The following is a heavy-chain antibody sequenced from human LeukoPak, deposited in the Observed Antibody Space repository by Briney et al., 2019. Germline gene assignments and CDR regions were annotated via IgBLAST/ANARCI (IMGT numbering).Heavy chain of an antibody. Sequence: GGSLRLSCAASGFSFNDAWMNWVRQAPGKGLEWVVRIKSRADGGTADYAAPVRGRFTISRDDSKNTLYLQMNSLKTEDTAVYYCSTSWYWGQGTLVTVSS. CDR2: IKSRADGGTA. CDR1: GFSFNDAW. CDR3: STSWY. J-gene: IGHJ4*02. V-gene: IGHV3-15*01.